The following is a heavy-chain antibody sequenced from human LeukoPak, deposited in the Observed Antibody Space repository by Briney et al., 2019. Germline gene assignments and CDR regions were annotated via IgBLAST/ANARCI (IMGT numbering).Heavy chain of an antibody. CDR2: TYSGGST. CDR1: GFTVSSTY. V-gene: IGHV3-66*01. J-gene: IGHJ4*02. Sequence: GGSLRLSCLASGFTVSSTYMSWVRQAPGKGLEWVSVTYSGGSTYYADSVKGRCTISRDNSKNTLYLQMNSLRAEDTAVYYCARGEYGSGSYHIDYWGQGTLVTVSS. CDR3: ARGEYGSGSYHIDY. D-gene: IGHD3-10*01.